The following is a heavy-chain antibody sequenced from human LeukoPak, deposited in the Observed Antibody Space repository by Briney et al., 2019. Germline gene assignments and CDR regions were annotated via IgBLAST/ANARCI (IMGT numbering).Heavy chain of an antibody. J-gene: IGHJ4*02. Sequence: GGSLRLSCAASGFTFSSYGMHWVRQAPGKGLEWVAVISYDGSNKYYADSVKGRFTISRDNSKNTLYLQMNSLRAEDTAVYYCAKDLVSYDSSGYPDYWGQGTLVTASS. CDR2: ISYDGSNK. CDR1: GFTFSSYG. V-gene: IGHV3-30*18. D-gene: IGHD3-22*01. CDR3: AKDLVSYDSSGYPDY.